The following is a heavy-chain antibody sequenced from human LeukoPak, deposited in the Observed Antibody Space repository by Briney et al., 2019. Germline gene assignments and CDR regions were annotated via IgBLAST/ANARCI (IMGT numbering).Heavy chain of an antibody. J-gene: IGHJ6*02. D-gene: IGHD4-17*01. Sequence: PGGSLRLSCAASGFTFSDHYMDWVRQAPGKGLEWVGRTRNKANSYTTEYAASVKGRFTISRDDSKNSLYLQMNSPKTEDTAVYYCARSTVTTFTYYYYGMDVWGQGTTVTVSS. CDR1: GFTFSDHY. CDR2: TRNKANSYTT. CDR3: ARSTVTTFTYYYYGMDV. V-gene: IGHV3-72*01.